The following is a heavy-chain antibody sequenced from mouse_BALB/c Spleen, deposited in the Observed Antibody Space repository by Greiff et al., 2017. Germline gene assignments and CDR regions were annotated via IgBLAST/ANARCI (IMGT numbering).Heavy chain of an antibody. Sequence: QVQLQQPGAELVKPGASVKLSCKASGYTFTSYWMHWVKQRPGQGLEWMGEINPSNGRTNYNEKFKSKATLTVDKASSTAYMQLSSLTSEDSAVYYCARRSYYYALDYWGQGTPVTVSA. J-gene: IGHJ4*01. CDR3: ARRSYYYALDY. V-gene: IGHV1S81*02. CDR1: GYTFTSYW. CDR2: INPSNGRT.